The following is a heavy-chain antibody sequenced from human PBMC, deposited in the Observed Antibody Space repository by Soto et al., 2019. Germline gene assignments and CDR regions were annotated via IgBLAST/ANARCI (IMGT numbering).Heavy chain of an antibody. CDR2: MSGDGNNK. V-gene: IGHV3-30*18. CDR3: AKGDSDYWYPHLDY. CDR1: GFTFSSYG. Sequence: QVQLVESGGGVVQPGRSLRLSCAASGFTFSSYGIHWVRQAPGKGLQWVAVMSGDGNNKYYADSVKGRFTISRDNSENTLYLQINSLRAEDTAVYYCAKGDSDYWYPHLDYWGQGTLVTVSS. J-gene: IGHJ4*02. D-gene: IGHD2-8*02.